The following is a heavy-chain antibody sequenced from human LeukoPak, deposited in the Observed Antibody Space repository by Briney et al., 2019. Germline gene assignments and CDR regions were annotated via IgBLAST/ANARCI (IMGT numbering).Heavy chain of an antibody. D-gene: IGHD5-12*01. V-gene: IGHV3-30*03. CDR3: AIKVIRGNSGEDYVD. J-gene: IGHJ4*02. CDR1: GVTFSSYG. Sequence: PGGSLRLSCAASGVTFSSYGMHWVRQAPGKGLEWVALISSDGNDKLYGDSVKGRFTISRDDSKGTLYLQMNSLRAEDTAVYYCAIKVIRGNSGEDYVDWGQGTLVTVSS. CDR2: ISSDGNDK.